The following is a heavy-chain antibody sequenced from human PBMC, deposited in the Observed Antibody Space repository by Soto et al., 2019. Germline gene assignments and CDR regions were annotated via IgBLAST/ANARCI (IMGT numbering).Heavy chain of an antibody. CDR3: ARAHCTNGVCYTGWGY. Sequence: QVQLQESGPGLVKPSGTLSLTCAVSSGSISSSNWWSWVRQPPGKGLEWIGEIYHSGSTNYNPSLKSRVTISVHKSKNQFSLKLSSVTAADTAVYYCARAHCTNGVCYTGWGYWGQGTLVTVSS. V-gene: IGHV4-4*02. D-gene: IGHD2-8*01. CDR1: SGSISSSNW. J-gene: IGHJ4*02. CDR2: IYHSGST.